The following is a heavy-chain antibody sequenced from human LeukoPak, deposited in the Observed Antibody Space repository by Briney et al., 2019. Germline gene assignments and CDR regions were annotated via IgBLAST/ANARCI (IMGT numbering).Heavy chain of an antibody. D-gene: IGHD6-25*01. CDR1: GFTFSSYG. CDR3: ATAGYPNFDY. CDR2: IRYDGSNK. J-gene: IGHJ4*02. Sequence: GGSLRLSCAASGFTFSSYGMHWVRQAPGKGLEWVAFIRYDGSNKYSADSVKGRFTISRDNSKNTLYLQMNSLRAEDTAVYYCATAGYPNFDYWGQGTLVTVSS. V-gene: IGHV3-30*02.